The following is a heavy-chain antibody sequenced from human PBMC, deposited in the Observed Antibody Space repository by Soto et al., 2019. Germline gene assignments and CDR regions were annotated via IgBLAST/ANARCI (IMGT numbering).Heavy chain of an antibody. J-gene: IGHJ5*02. CDR1: GYTFTSYG. CDR2: INAANGDT. Sequence: ASVKVSCKASGYTFTSYGIHWVRQAPGQRLEWMGWINAANGDTKYSPKFQGRVTITRDTSASTAYMELSSLRSEDTAVYYCVRRHVSATGIDWFDPWGQGTLVTVYS. D-gene: IGHD6-13*01. V-gene: IGHV1-3*01. CDR3: VRRHVSATGIDWFDP.